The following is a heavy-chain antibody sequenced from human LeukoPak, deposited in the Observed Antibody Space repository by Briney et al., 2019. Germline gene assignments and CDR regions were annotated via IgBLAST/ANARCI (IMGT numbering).Heavy chain of an antibody. D-gene: IGHD1-7*01. J-gene: IGHJ4*02. Sequence: PGGSLRLSCAASGFTFSSYSMNWVRQAPGKGLEWVSSISSSSSYIYYADSVKGRFTISRDNAKNSLYLQMNSLRAEDTAVYYCARGAGPELPSLFDYWGQGTLVTVSS. CDR1: GFTFSSYS. CDR2: ISSSSSYI. V-gene: IGHV3-21*01. CDR3: ARGAGPELPSLFDY.